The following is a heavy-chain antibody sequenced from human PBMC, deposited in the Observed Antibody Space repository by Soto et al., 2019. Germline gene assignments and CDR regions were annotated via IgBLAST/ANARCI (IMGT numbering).Heavy chain of an antibody. J-gene: IGHJ6*02. CDR3: ASDSLAEAAYYYYNGMDV. D-gene: IGHD6-13*01. V-gene: IGHV1-18*04. CDR1: GYTFTSYG. Sequence: ASVKVSCKASGYTFTSYGISWVRQAPGQGLEWMGWISAYNGNTNYAQKLQGRVTMTTDTSTSTAYMELSSLRSDDTAVYYCASDSLAEAAYYYYNGMDVWGQGTTGTGSS. CDR2: ISAYNGNT.